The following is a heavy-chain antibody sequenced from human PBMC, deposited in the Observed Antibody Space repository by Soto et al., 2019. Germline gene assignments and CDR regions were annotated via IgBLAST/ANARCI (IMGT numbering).Heavy chain of an antibody. CDR2: INPNSGGT. V-gene: IGHV1-2*02. Sequence: GASVKVSCKASGYTFTGYYMHWVRQAPGQGLEWMGWINPNSGGTNYAQKFQGRVTMTRDTSISTAYMELSRLRSDDTAVYYCARVMGFWSGSPGALDVWGQGTTVTVSS. D-gene: IGHD3-3*01. J-gene: IGHJ6*02. CDR3: ARVMGFWSGSPGALDV. CDR1: GYTFTGYY.